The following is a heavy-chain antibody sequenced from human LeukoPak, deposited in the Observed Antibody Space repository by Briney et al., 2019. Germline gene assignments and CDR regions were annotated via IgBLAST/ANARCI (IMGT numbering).Heavy chain of an antibody. CDR3: ARYYIEGRCFEY. J-gene: IGHJ4*02. V-gene: IGHV1-18*01. CDR1: GYTFNIYG. Sequence: ASVKVSCKASGYTFNIYGIIWVRQAPGQGLEWVGWISTYNGNTNYAPNIQDRVTMTTDTSTSTAYMELRSLRSDDTAMYYCARYYIEGRCFEYWGQGTLVTVSS. D-gene: IGHD3-10*01. CDR2: ISTYNGNT.